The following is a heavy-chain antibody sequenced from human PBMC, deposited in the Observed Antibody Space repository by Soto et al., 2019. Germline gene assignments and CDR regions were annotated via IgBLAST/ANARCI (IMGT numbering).Heavy chain of an antibody. CDR3: ARDLFAMVQGVSMW. D-gene: IGHD3-10*01. J-gene: IGHJ4*02. CDR2: ISSSSSYI. CDR1: GFTFSSYS. Sequence: EVQLVESGGGLVKPGGSLRLSCAASGFTFSSYSMNWVRQAPGKGLEWVSSISSSSSYIYYADSVKGRFTIARDNAKNSLYLQMGSMRAEDTAVYYCARDLFAMVQGVSMWWGQGTLVTVSS. V-gene: IGHV3-21*01.